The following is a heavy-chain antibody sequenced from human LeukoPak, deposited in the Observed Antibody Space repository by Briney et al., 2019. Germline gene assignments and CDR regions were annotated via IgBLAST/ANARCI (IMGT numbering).Heavy chain of an antibody. Sequence: PGGSLRLSCAASGFTVSSNYISWVRQAPGKGLEWVSVIYSGGSTYYADSVKGRFTISRDNSKNTLYLQMNSLRAEDTAVYYCAKGAAGTEMYFDYWGQGTLVTVSS. CDR3: AKGAAGTEMYFDY. CDR1: GFTVSSNY. D-gene: IGHD6-13*01. CDR2: IYSGGST. J-gene: IGHJ4*02. V-gene: IGHV3-53*01.